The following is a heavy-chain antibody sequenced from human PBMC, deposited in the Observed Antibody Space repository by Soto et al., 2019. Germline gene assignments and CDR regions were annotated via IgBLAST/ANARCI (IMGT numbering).Heavy chain of an antibody. V-gene: IGHV4-30-2*01. J-gene: IGHJ4*02. D-gene: IGHD5-18*01. CDR2: LYPGGAT. CDR1: GGSISSGAYS. Sequence: SETLSLTCAVSGGSISSGAYSWSWIRQPPGKGLEWIGYLYPGGATYSNPSLKNRVTISGDWSKNQFSLKLNSVTAADTAVYYCARAFTAMGLFDYWGPGILVTVSS. CDR3: ARAFTAMGLFDY.